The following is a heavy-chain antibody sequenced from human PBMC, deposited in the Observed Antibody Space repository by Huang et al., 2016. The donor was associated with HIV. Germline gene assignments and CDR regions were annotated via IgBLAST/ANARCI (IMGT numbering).Heavy chain of an antibody. CDR3: ARLIGSPSCYYGLDV. CDR1: GYRFRSNW. V-gene: IGHV5-51*01. Sequence: EVQLVQSGAEVKKPGESLKISCKGSGYRFRSNWIGWVRQMPGKGRGWVGIIYPGDSVTRYSPSFQCQVTIAGDKAINTAYLQGSSLKASDTAMYYCARLIGSPSCYYGLDVWGQGTTVTVSS. J-gene: IGHJ6*02. CDR2: IYPGDSVT. D-gene: IGHD3-10*01.